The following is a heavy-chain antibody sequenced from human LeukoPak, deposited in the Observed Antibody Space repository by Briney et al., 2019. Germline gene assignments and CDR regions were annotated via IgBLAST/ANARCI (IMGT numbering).Heavy chain of an antibody. V-gene: IGHV4-4*07. CDR1: GGSISSYY. J-gene: IGHJ4*02. Sequence: PSETLSLTCTVSGGSISSYYWSWIRQPAGKGLEWIERIYTSGSTNYNPSLKSRVTMSVDTSKNQFSLKLSSVTAADTAVYYCARVVRNYDILTGYYTEIDYWGQGTLVTVSS. CDR3: ARVVRNYDILTGYYTEIDY. CDR2: IYTSGST. D-gene: IGHD3-9*01.